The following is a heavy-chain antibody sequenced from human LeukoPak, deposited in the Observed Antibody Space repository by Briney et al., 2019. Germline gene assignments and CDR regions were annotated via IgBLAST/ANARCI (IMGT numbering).Heavy chain of an antibody. V-gene: IGHV3-23*01. D-gene: IGHD6-19*01. CDR1: GFAFCTYS. CDR3: AEPSNGWYSFGY. J-gene: IGHJ4*02. CDR2: ISGSGGST. Sequence: GSLRLSCAASGFAFCTYSMRWVRQAPGKGLGWVSAISGSGGSTNYADSVRGRFTISRDNSKNTLYLQMNSLRADDTAVYCCAEPSNGWYSFGYWGQGTLVTVSS.